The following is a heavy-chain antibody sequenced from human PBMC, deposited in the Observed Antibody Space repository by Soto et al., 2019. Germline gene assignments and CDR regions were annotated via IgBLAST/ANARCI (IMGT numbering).Heavy chain of an antibody. CDR1: GFTFTTYT. V-gene: IGHV3-21*01. J-gene: IGHJ3*02. D-gene: IGHD3-10*01. CDR2: ISAGGRSI. Sequence: GGSLRLSCAASGFTFTTYTMNWVRQAPGKELEWVSSISAGGRSIYYADSLKGRSTVSRDNAKNSLYLQMNSLRADDTAVYYCARSTPGNPFDIWGQGTMVTVSS. CDR3: ARSTPGNPFDI.